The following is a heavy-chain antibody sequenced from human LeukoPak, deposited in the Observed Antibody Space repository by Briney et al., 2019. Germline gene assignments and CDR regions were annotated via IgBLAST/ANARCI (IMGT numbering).Heavy chain of an antibody. D-gene: IGHD3-9*01. CDR1: GGFISTYY. J-gene: IGHJ3*02. V-gene: IGHV4-59*01. CDR3: ARARYVNSFYAFDI. CDR2: LSKSGNT. Sequence: PSETLSLTCTVSGGFISTYYWTWLRQSPEKGLEWIGYLSKSGNTNYSPSLKSRVTIFGDTSKNQFFLKLSSVTAADTAVYYCARARYVNSFYAFDIWGQGTLVTVSS.